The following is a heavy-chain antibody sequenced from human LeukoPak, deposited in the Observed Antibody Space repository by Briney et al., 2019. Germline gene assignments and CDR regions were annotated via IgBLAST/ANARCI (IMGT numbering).Heavy chain of an antibody. CDR2: IYNGGST. CDR3: ARAYGLANHEAFDY. CDR1: GVSISNYY. J-gene: IGHJ4*02. D-gene: IGHD3-10*01. Sequence: SETLSLTCTVSGVSISNYYWSWVRQPPGKGLEWMGRIYNGGSTNYNPSLKSRVTMSVDTSKNQFSLKLITMTATDTAVYYCARAYGLANHEAFDYWGQGTLVTVSS. V-gene: IGHV4-4*07.